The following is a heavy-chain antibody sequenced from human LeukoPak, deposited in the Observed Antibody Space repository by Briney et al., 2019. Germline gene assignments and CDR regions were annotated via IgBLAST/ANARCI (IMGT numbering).Heavy chain of an antibody. D-gene: IGHD2-15*01. CDR1: GFTFSSYW. Sequence: GGSLRLSCAASGFTFSSYWMHWVRQAPGKGLVWVPRTRSDGSSRNYADSVRGQFTISRDNAKNTLYLQMNSLRAEDTAVYYCASGGSSDWYFNYWGQGTLVTVSS. CDR3: ASGGSSDWYFNY. J-gene: IGHJ4*02. V-gene: IGHV3-74*01. CDR2: TRSDGSSR.